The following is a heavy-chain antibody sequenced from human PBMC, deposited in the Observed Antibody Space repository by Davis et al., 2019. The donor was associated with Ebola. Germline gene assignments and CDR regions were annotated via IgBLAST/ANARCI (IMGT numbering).Heavy chain of an antibody. J-gene: IGHJ6*02. CDR1: GYTFTSYA. V-gene: IGHV1-3*01. Sequence: ASVKVSCKASGYTFTSYAMHWVRQAPGQRLEWMGWINAGNGNTKYSQKFQGRVTITRDTSASTAYMELSSLRSEDTAVYYCARELLWFRELWYYYGMDVWGQGTTVTVSS. D-gene: IGHD3-10*01. CDR2: INAGNGNT. CDR3: ARELLWFRELWYYYGMDV.